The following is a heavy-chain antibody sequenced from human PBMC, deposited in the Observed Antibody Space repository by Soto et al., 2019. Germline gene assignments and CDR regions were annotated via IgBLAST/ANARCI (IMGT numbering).Heavy chain of an antibody. D-gene: IGHD2-15*01. V-gene: IGHV4-59*01. J-gene: IGHJ6*02. CDR2: IYYTGIT. CDR3: AREGCSGGSCYGYYGMDV. CDR1: GDSISGYY. Sequence: SETLSLTCTVSGDSISGYYWSWIRQPPGKGLEWIGYIYYTGITNYNPSLRSRVTISVDTSKNKFSLTLTSVTAADTAVYFCAREGCSGGSCYGYYGMDVWGQGTTVTVSS.